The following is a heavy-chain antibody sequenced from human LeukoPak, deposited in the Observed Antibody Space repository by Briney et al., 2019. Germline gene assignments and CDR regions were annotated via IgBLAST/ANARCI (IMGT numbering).Heavy chain of an antibody. Sequence: ASVKVSCEASGYTFTSYGVSWVRQAPGQGLEWMGWISAYNGNTNYAQKLQGRVTMTTDTSTSTAYMDLSSLRSEDTAVYYCTRRSVAGTFDYWGQGTLVTVSS. D-gene: IGHD6-19*01. V-gene: IGHV1-18*01. J-gene: IGHJ4*02. CDR3: TRRSVAGTFDY. CDR2: ISAYNGNT. CDR1: GYTFTSYG.